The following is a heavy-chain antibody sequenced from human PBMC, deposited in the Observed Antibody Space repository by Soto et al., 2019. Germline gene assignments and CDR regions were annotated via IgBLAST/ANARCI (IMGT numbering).Heavy chain of an antibody. CDR3: ARLPNKSPQN. CDR2: ISSDGSS. V-gene: IGHV3-74*01. Sequence: VQLVESGGGLVQPGGSLRLSCVASGFTFSSYWMHWVRQAPGKGLVWVSSISSDGSSIYADPVKGRFTISRDNAKNTLYLQMNSLRAEDTAVYYCARLPNKSPQNWGQGNLVIVS. CDR1: GFTFSSYW. J-gene: IGHJ1*01.